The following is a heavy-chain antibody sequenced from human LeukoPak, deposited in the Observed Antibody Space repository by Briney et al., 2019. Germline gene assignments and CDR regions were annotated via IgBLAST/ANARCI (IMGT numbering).Heavy chain of an antibody. V-gene: IGHV1-46*01. CDR3: ARAGTYYYDSSGYYVGYYYYMDV. D-gene: IGHD3-22*01. Sequence: GASVKVSCKASGYTFTNYYMHWVRQAPGQGLEWMGIINPSGGGTSYAQKFQGRLTMTRDTSTTTVYMELSSLRSEDTAVYYCARAGTYYYDSSGYYVGYYYYMDVWGKGTTVTISS. J-gene: IGHJ6*03. CDR2: INPSGGGT. CDR1: GYTFTNYY.